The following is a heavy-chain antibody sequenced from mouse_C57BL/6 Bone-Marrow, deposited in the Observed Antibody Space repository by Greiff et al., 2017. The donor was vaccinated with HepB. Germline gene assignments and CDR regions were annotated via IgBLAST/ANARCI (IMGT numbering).Heavy chain of an antibody. V-gene: IGHV1-42*01. D-gene: IGHD2-2*01. CDR3: ARYGYPGYFDY. CDR1: GYSFTGYY. CDR2: INPSTGGT. Sequence: EVQLQESGPELVKPGASVKISCKASGYSFTGYYMNWVKQSPEKSLEWIGEINPSTGGTTYNQKFKAKATLTVDKSSSTAYMQLKSLTSEDSAVYYCARYGYPGYFDYWGQGTTLTVSS. J-gene: IGHJ2*01.